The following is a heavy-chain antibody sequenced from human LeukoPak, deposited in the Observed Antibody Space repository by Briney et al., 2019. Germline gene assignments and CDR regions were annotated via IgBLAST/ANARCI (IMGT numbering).Heavy chain of an antibody. D-gene: IGHD4-23*01. J-gene: IGHJ3*02. CDR2: ISTSGSVT. CDR3: ARVRRGGRPTDAFEI. CDR1: GYTFSDYY. Sequence: SCKASGYTFSDYYMSYIRQAPGKGLEWLSYISTSGSVTYYADSVKGRFTVSRDNANKSLYLQMNSLRVEDTAVYYCARVRRGGRPTDAFEIWGQGTMVTVSS. V-gene: IGHV3-11*01.